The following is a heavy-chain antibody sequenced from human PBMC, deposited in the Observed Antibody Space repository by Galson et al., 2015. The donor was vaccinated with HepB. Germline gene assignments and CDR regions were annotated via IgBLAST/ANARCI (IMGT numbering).Heavy chain of an antibody. J-gene: IGHJ6*03. D-gene: IGHD6-6*01. CDR1: GYTFTSYD. CDR2: MNPNSGNT. Sequence: SVKVSCKASGYTFTSYDINWVRQATGQGLEWMGWMNPNSGNTGYAQKFQGRVTMTRNTSISTAYMELSSLRSEDTAVYYCARGSSSPTSYYYYYMDVWGKGTTVTVSS. V-gene: IGHV1-8*01. CDR3: ARGSSSPTSYYYYYMDV.